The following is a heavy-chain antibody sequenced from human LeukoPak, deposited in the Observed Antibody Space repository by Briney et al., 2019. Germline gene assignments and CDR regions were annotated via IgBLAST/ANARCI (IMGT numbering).Heavy chain of an antibody. CDR2: IYTSGST. V-gene: IGHV4-61*02. Sequence: SETLSLTCAVSGYSISSGYYWGWIRQPAGKGLEWIGRIYTSGSTNYNPSLKSRVTISVDTSKNQFSLKLSSVTAADTAVYYCAREKRDGYNYFDYWGQGTLVTVSS. CDR1: GYSISSGYY. J-gene: IGHJ4*02. CDR3: AREKRDGYNYFDY. D-gene: IGHD5-24*01.